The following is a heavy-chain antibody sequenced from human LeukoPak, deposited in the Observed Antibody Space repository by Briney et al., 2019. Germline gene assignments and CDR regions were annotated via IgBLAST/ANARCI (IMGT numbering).Heavy chain of an antibody. Sequence: SETLSLTCAVSGGSISSGAYSWSWIRQPPRKGLEWIGYVYYSGGTYYNPSLKSRVTTSVDTSKNQFSLKLNSVTAADTAVYYCARDRYCSGRSCYGPPDYWGQGVLVTVSS. CDR2: VYYSGGT. J-gene: IGHJ4*02. CDR1: GGSISSGAYS. V-gene: IGHV4-30-4*07. D-gene: IGHD2-15*01. CDR3: ARDRYCSGRSCYGPPDY.